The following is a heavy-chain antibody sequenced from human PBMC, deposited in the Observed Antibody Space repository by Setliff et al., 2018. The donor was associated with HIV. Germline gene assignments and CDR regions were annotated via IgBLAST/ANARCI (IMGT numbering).Heavy chain of an antibody. Sequence: SVKVSCKASGGTLNKYVINWVRQAPGQGLEWMGGMSPILGRPEYTQKFLGRITITADRSTSTAYMELSSLRSEDTAVYYCARGGVYYYDSSGWSMDYWGQGTLVTVSS. V-gene: IGHV1-69*06. CDR1: GGTLNKYV. D-gene: IGHD3-22*01. J-gene: IGHJ4*02. CDR2: MSPILGRP. CDR3: ARGGVYYYDSSGWSMDY.